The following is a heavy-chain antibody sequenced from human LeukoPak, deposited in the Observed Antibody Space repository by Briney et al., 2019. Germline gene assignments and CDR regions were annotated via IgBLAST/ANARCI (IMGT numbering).Heavy chain of an antibody. Sequence: GGSLRLSCGASGFTFSSYSMNWVRQAPGKGLEWVSSISSSSSYIYYADSVKGRFTISRDNAKNSLYLQMNSLRAEDTAVYYCAREKTGDPCFDYWGQGTLVTVSS. V-gene: IGHV3-21*01. CDR3: AREKTGDPCFDY. CDR1: GFTFSSYS. CDR2: ISSSSSYI. D-gene: IGHD7-27*01. J-gene: IGHJ4*02.